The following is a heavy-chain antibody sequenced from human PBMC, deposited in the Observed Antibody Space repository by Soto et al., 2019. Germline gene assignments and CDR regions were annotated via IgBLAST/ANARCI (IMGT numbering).Heavy chain of an antibody. Sequence: QVQLLQSGAEVKKPGASVKVSCKASGYTFTSYGISWVRQAPGQGLEWMGWISGDNGNTNYAQKLQGRVTMTTDTSTSTAYMELRSLRSDDTALYYCARVSEGEEPSGYDHPYYFDYWGQGTLVTVSS. CDR3: ARVSEGEEPSGYDHPYYFDY. CDR1: GYTFTSYG. D-gene: IGHD5-12*01. V-gene: IGHV1-18*01. J-gene: IGHJ4*02. CDR2: ISGDNGNT.